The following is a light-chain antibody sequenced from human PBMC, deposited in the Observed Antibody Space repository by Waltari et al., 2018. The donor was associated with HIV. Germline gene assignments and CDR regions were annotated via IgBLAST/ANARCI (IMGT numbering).Light chain of an antibody. V-gene: IGLV1-40*01. CDR1: SSNIGAGFD. Sequence: QSVLTQPPSVSGAPGQRITISCTGSSSNIGAGFDVHWYQQLPGTAPKVLIYGNSNRPSGVPDRFSGSKSGTSASLAITGLQADDDADYYCQSYDSSLRGHVFGTGTKVTVL. J-gene: IGLJ1*01. CDR2: GNS. CDR3: QSYDSSLRGHV.